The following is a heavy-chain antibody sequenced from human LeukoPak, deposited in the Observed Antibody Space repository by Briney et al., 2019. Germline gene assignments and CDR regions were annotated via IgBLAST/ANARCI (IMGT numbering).Heavy chain of an antibody. V-gene: IGHV4-59*01. J-gene: IGHJ4*02. CDR2: IYYSGGT. CDR1: GGSMRDYY. CDR3: ARDSEWGLQRSDY. Sequence: SETLSLTCTVSGGSMRDYYWSWIRQPPGKGLEWIGYIYYSGGTNYNPSLKSRVTISVDTSKNQFSLKLTSVTAADTAVYYCARDSEWGLQRSDYWGQGTLVTVSS. D-gene: IGHD1-26*01.